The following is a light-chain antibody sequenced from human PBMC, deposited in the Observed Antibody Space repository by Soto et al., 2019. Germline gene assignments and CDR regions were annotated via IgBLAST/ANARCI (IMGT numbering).Light chain of an antibody. Sequence: EIVLTQSPGTLSLSPGERATLSCRASQSVSSRLAWYQQRPGQAPRLLISGASSRATGIPDRFSGSGSGTDFTITTSRLENQDFEVSYCQQYNNWTPITFGQGTRLEI. J-gene: IGKJ5*01. CDR3: QQYNNWTPIT. V-gene: IGKV3-20*01. CDR2: GAS. CDR1: QSVSSR.